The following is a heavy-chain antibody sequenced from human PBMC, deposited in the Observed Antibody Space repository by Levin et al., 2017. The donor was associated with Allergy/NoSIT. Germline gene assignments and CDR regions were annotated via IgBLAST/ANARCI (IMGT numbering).Heavy chain of an antibody. J-gene: IGHJ4*02. V-gene: IGHV3-15*01. CDR3: TTLPSGLKSLAVGGSY. Sequence: GESLKISCAASGFTFSNAWMNWVRQAPGKGLEWVGRTKSESDGGTTDYAAPVKGRFTISRDDSQNILYLQMNSLETEDTAVYYCTTLPSGLKSLAVGGSYWGQGTLVTVSS. CDR2: TKSESDGGTT. D-gene: IGHD6-19*01. CDR1: GFTFSNAW.